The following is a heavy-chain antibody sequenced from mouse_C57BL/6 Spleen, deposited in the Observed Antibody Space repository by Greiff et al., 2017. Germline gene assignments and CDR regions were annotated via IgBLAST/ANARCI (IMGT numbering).Heavy chain of an antibody. D-gene: IGHD2-4*01. Sequence: EVKLVESGGGLVKPGGSLKLSCAASGFTFSDYGMHWVRQAPEKGLEWVAYISSGSSTIYYADTVKGRFTISRDNAKNTLFLQMTSLRSEDTAMYYRARTGSTMITTAYWYFDVWGTGTPVTVSS. CDR1: GFTFSDYG. CDR3: ARTGSTMITTAYWYFDV. CDR2: ISSGSSTI. J-gene: IGHJ1*03. V-gene: IGHV5-17*01.